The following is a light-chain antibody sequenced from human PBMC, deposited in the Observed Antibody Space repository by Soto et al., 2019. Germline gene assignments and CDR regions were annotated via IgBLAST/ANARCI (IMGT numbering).Light chain of an antibody. CDR2: DVS. CDR1: QSVRSSF. J-gene: IGKJ2*01. Sequence: EIVLTQSPGTLSLSPGERATLSCRASQSVRSSFFAWYQQKPGQAPRLLIYDVSVRATGIPDRFSGSGTGTDFTLNINRLEPEDVAVYYCQQYENSVMYTFGQGTKLEIK. CDR3: QQYENSVMYT. V-gene: IGKV3-20*01.